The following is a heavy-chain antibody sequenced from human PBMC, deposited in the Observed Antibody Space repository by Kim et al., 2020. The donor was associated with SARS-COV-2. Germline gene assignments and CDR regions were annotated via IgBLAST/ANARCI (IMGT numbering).Heavy chain of an antibody. V-gene: IGHV4-39*01. CDR2: IYYSGST. CDR1: GGSISSSSYY. CDR3: ARRRSRASMDV. Sequence: SETLSLTCTVSGGSISSSSYYWGWIRQPPGKGLEWIGSIYYSGSTYYDPSLKSRVTISVDTSKNQFSLKLSSVTAADTAVYYCARRRSRASMDVWGQGTTVTVSS. J-gene: IGHJ6*02.